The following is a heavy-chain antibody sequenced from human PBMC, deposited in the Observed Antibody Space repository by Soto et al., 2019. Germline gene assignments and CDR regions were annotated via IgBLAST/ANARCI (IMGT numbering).Heavy chain of an antibody. Sequence: ASVKVSCKTSGGTFTSYAMTWVRQAPGQGLEWMGGIIPIFGTVNYAQKFQGRVTIIADKSTSTAYMELNSLRSEDTAVYYCARGITLFGVVQGMDVWGQGTTVTVSS. CDR1: GGTFTSYA. J-gene: IGHJ6*02. V-gene: IGHV1-69*06. D-gene: IGHD3-3*01. CDR3: ARGITLFGVVQGMDV. CDR2: IIPIFGTV.